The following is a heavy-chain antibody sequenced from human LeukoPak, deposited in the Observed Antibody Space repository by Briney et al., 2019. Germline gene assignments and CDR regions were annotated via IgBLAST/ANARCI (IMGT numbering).Heavy chain of an antibody. D-gene: IGHD6-19*01. V-gene: IGHV1-18*01. J-gene: IGHJ5*02. CDR1: GYTFTRYG. CDR2: ISAYNGNT. CDR3: ARDRQWLPRDWFDP. Sequence: ASVKVSCKASGYTFTRYGISWVRQAPGQGLEWMGWISAYNGNTNYAQKLQGRVTMTTDTSTSTAYMELRSLRSDDTAVYYCARDRQWLPRDWFDPWGQGALVTVSS.